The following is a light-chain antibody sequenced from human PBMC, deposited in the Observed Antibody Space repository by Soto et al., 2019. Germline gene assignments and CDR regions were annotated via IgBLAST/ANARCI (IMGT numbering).Light chain of an antibody. Sequence: QSVRTQPPSASGTPGQRVTISCSGSSSNIGSNYVYWYQQLPGTAPKLLIYRSNQRPSGVPDRFSGSKSGTLASLAISGLRSEDEADYYCAAWDDSLSAWVFGGGTKVTVL. CDR2: RSN. J-gene: IGLJ3*02. CDR3: AAWDDSLSAWV. V-gene: IGLV1-47*01. CDR1: SSNIGSNY.